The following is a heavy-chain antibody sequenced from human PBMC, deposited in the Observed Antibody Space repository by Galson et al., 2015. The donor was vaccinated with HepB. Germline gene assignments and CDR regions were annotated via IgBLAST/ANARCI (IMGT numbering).Heavy chain of an antibody. CDR1: GFIFSSYA. D-gene: IGHD2-2*01. Sequence: SLRLSCAASGFIFSSYAMSWVRQAPGKGLEWVSAISGSGGSTYYADSVKGRFTISRDNSKNTLYLQMNSLRAEDTAAYYCAKAPRVVPAAIEVAGPAQQDYWGQGTLVTVSS. V-gene: IGHV3-23*01. CDR3: AKAPRVVPAAIEVAGPAQQDY. CDR2: ISGSGGST. J-gene: IGHJ4*02.